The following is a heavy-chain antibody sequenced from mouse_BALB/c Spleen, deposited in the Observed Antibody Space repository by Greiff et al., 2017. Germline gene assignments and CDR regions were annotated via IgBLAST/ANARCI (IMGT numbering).Heavy chain of an antibody. Sequence: EVMLVESGGGLVKPGGSLKLSCAASGFTFSSYAMSWVRQTPEKRLEWVATISSGGSYTYYPDSVKGRFTISRDNAKNTLYLQMSSLRSEDTAMYYCARQGGDYAMDYWGQGTSVTVSS. CDR3: ARQGGDYAMDY. CDR2: ISSGGSYT. J-gene: IGHJ4*01. CDR1: GFTFSSYA. V-gene: IGHV5-9-3*01.